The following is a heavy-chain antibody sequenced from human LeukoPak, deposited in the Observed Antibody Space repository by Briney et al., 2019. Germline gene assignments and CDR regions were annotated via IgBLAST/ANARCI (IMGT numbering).Heavy chain of an antibody. J-gene: IGHJ5*02. D-gene: IGHD1-7*01. CDR1: GGSISSSSYY. CDR3: ATLTGTTMRNWFDP. CDR2: IYYSGST. V-gene: IGHV4-39*01. Sequence: PSETLSLTCTVSGGSISSSSYYWGWIRQPPGKGLEWIGSIYYSGSTYYNPSLKSRVTISVDTSKNQFSLKLSSVTAADTAVYYCATLTGTTMRNWFDPWSQGTLVTVSS.